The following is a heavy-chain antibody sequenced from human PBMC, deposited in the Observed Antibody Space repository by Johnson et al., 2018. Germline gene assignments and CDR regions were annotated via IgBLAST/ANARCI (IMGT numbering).Heavy chain of an antibody. CDR2: ISYDGGNK. V-gene: IGHV3-30*18. CDR1: GFTFSSHG. D-gene: IGHD6-19*01. J-gene: IGHJ3*02. Sequence: QVQLVQSGGGLVQPGRSLRLSCADSGFTFSSHGMQWVRQAPGKGLEWVAAISYDGGNKYYADSVKGRFTISRYNAKNTLYLQMDSLRPEDTAVYSCAKDLMGWAVAVTRYAFDIWGQGTMVTVSS. CDR3: AKDLMGWAVAVTRYAFDI.